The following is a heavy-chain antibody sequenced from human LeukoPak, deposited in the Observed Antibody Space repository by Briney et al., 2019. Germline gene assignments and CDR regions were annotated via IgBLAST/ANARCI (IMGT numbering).Heavy chain of an antibody. CDR2: ISGTGGST. V-gene: IGHV3-23*01. J-gene: IGHJ4*02. CDR1: GFTFSSYA. D-gene: IGHD6-19*01. Sequence: GGSLRLSCTASGFTFSSYAMSWVRQAPGKGLEWVSAISGTGGSTYNSDSVKGRFTTSRDNPKNTLYLQMNSLRAEDTAIYYCAKSRSDWYDVFDYWGQGTLVTVSS. CDR3: AKSRSDWYDVFDY.